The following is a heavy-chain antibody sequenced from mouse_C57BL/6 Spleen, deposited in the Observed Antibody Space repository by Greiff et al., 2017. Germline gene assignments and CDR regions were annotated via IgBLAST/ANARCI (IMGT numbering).Heavy chain of an antibody. V-gene: IGHV1-74*01. Sequence: QVQLQQSGAELVKPGASVKVSCKASGYTFTSYWMHWVKQRPGQGLEWMGRIHPSDSDTNYNQKFKGKATLTVDKSYSTAYMQLSSLTSEDSAVYYCEIGGVVATPFDYWGQGTTLTVSS. D-gene: IGHD1-1*01. CDR3: EIGGVVATPFDY. CDR1: GYTFTSYW. CDR2: IHPSDSDT. J-gene: IGHJ2*01.